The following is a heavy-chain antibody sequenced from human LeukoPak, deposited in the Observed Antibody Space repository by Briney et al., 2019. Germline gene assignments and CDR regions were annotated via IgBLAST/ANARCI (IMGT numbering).Heavy chain of an antibody. CDR1: GFNFDHHE. V-gene: IGHV3-48*03. D-gene: IGHD3-16*01. Sequence: GGSLRLSCEVSGFNFDHHEMNWVRQAPGKGLEWVSYISSTGSSIYYADSVRGRFTISRDNAKNSLYLQMNSLRVEDTAVYFCVRDDGAYYQHSMDVWGKGTTVTDSS. J-gene: IGHJ6*03. CDR2: ISSTGSSI. CDR3: VRDDGAYYQHSMDV.